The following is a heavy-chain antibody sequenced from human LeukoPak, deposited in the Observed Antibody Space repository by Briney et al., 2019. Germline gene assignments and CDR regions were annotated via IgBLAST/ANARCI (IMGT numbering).Heavy chain of an antibody. D-gene: IGHD3-10*01. Sequence: PGGSLRLSCAASGFTFDDYAMHWVRQAPGKGLEWVSGISWNSGGIGYADSVKGRFTISRDNAKNSLYLQMNSLRAEDTALYYCAKGSYSHYFDYWGQGTLVTVSS. J-gene: IGHJ4*02. CDR2: ISWNSGGI. CDR1: GFTFDDYA. V-gene: IGHV3-9*01. CDR3: AKGSYSHYFDY.